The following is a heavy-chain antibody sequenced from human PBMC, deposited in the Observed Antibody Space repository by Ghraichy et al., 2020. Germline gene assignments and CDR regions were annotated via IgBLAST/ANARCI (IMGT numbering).Heavy chain of an antibody. CDR2: ISSSSSYI. Sequence: GGSLRLSCAASGFTFSSYSMNWVRQAPGKGLEWVSSISSSSSYIYYADSVKGRFTISRDNAKNSLYLQMNSLRAEDTAVYYCARGLNVLRFLEWSPGSYMDVWDKGTTVTVSS. V-gene: IGHV3-21*01. J-gene: IGHJ6*03. D-gene: IGHD3-3*01. CDR1: GFTFSSYS. CDR3: ARGLNVLRFLEWSPGSYMDV.